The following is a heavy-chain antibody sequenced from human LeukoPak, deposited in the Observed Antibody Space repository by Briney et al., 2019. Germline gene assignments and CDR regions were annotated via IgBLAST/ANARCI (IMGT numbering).Heavy chain of an antibody. CDR3: TKGGLGYYGSGSYYNWFDP. Sequence: GGSLRLSCAASGFTFDDYAMHWVRQAPGKGLEWVSGISWNSGSIGYAESVKGRFTISRDNAKNSLYLQMKSLSAEDTALYYCTKGGLGYYGSGSYYNWFDPWGQGTLVTVSS. D-gene: IGHD3-10*01. CDR1: GFTFDDYA. J-gene: IGHJ5*02. V-gene: IGHV3-9*01. CDR2: ISWNSGSI.